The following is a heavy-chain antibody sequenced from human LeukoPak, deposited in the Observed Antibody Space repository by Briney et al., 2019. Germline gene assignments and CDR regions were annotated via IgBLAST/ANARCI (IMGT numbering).Heavy chain of an antibody. CDR2: IYYSGST. CDR3: AKSGGYGLIDY. V-gene: IGHV4-59*05. CDR1: GFTVSSNY. Sequence: PGGSLRLSCAASGFTVSSNYMSWVRQPPGKGLEWIGSIYYSGSTYYNSSLKSRVTISIDTSKNQVSLNLTSMTAADTAVYYCAKSGGYGLIDYWGQGTLVTVSS. D-gene: IGHD1-26*01. J-gene: IGHJ4*01.